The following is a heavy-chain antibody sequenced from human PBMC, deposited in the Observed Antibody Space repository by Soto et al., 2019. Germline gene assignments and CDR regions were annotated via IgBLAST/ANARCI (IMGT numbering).Heavy chain of an antibody. D-gene: IGHD3-22*01. CDR1: GFTFSSYI. V-gene: IGHV3-21*01. J-gene: IGHJ4*02. Sequence: LXLSCAASGFTFSSYIMNWVRQAPVKGLEWVSSISSSSSYIYYADSVKGRFTISRDNAKNSLYLQMNSLRAEDTAVYYCARDLYYYDSSGYYQQALDYWGQGTLVTVSS. CDR3: ARDLYYYDSSGYYQQALDY. CDR2: ISSSSSYI.